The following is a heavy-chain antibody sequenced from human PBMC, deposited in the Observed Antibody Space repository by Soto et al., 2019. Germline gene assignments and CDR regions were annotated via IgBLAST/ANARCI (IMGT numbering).Heavy chain of an antibody. CDR2: ISGSGGST. CDR1: GFTFSSYA. CDR3: AKDPLCFGELSGGDFDY. V-gene: IGHV3-23*01. D-gene: IGHD3-16*02. Sequence: GGSLRLSCAASGFTFSSYAMSWVRQAPGKGLEWVSAISGSGGSTYYAESVKGRFTISRDNSKNTLYLQMNSLGAEATAVYYCAKDPLCFGELSGGDFDYWGQGTLVTVSS. J-gene: IGHJ4*02.